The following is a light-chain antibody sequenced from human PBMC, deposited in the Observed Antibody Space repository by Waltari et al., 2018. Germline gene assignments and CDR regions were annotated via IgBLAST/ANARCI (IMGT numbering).Light chain of an antibody. V-gene: IGLV2-14*01. CDR3: NSYGGGSSRV. CDR2: DVS. Sequence: QSALTQPASVSGSPGQSITISCTGTSSDVGFYNYVSWYQQAPGKAPKLMISDVSAGPSGVFKRCSGSTSGNADSLTISGLQADDEADYCCNSYGGGSSRVFGGGTERTVL. CDR1: SSDVGFYNY. J-gene: IGLJ3*02.